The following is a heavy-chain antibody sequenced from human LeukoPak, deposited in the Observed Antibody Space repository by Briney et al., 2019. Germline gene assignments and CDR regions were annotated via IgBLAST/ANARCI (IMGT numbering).Heavy chain of an antibody. CDR3: ARDPITMIVVIITDWFFDL. CDR1: GFAFSTYS. J-gene: IGHJ2*01. CDR2: ISSSSNYI. D-gene: IGHD3-22*01. V-gene: IGHV3-21*01. Sequence: PGGSLRLSCAASGFAFSTYSMNWVRLAPGNGLEWVSSISSSSNYIYYADSVKGRFTISRDNAKNSLYLQMNSLRAEDTAVYYCARDPITMIVVIITDWFFDLWGRGTLVTVSS.